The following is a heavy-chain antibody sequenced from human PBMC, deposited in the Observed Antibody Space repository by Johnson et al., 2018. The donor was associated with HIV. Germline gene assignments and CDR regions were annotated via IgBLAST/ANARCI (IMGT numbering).Heavy chain of an antibody. CDR3: ARDRGSSWQHDAFDI. V-gene: IGHV3-30*04. CDR2: ISYDGSTT. D-gene: IGHD6-13*01. Sequence: QVQLVESGGGVVQPGRSLRLSCAASGFTFSSYAMHWVRQAPGKGLEWVAVISYDGSTTYYADSVKGRFTISRDNSKNTLYLQMNSLRAEDTAVYYCARDRGSSWQHDAFDIWGQGTMVTVSS. J-gene: IGHJ3*02. CDR1: GFTFSSYA.